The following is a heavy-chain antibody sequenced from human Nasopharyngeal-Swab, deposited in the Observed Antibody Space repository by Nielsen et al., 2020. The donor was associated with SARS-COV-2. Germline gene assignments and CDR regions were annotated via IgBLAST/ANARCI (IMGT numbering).Heavy chain of an antibody. CDR1: GDSITSNSYF. CDR2: RYYSGSV. V-gene: IGHV4-39*07. CDR3: ARGPPDYYDVSGYYA. J-gene: IGHJ5*02. Sequence: GSLRLSCTVSGDSITSNSYFWGWIRQSPGQGLEWIGNRYYSGSVYYNPSLKSRVTISLDTSKNQLSLHLTSATAADTATYFCARGPPDYYDVSGYYAWGQGILVTVSS. D-gene: IGHD3-22*01.